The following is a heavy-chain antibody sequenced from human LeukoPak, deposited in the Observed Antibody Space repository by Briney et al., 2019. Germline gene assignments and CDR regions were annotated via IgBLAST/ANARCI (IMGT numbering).Heavy chain of an antibody. V-gene: IGHV2-70*11. Sequence: SGPALVKPTQTLTLTCTFSGFSLSTGGMCVSWIRQRQGKALEWLARIDWDDDKYYSTSLRTRLTISKDTSKNQVVLTMTNMDPVDTATYYCAHSSTCLSYHFDYWGQGTLVTVSS. CDR2: IDWDDDK. CDR3: AHSSTCLSYHFDY. CDR1: GFSLSTGGMC. D-gene: IGHD6-13*01. J-gene: IGHJ4*02.